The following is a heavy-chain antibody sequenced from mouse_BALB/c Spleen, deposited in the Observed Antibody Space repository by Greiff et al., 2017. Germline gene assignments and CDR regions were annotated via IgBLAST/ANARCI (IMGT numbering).Heavy chain of an antibody. CDR1: GFTFSSYG. CDR3: ARRGPLPSGYFDV. V-gene: IGHV5-6*01. D-gene: IGHD2-10*01. J-gene: IGHJ1*01. Sequence: EVQGVESGGDLVKPGGSLKLSCAASGFTFSSYGMSWVRQTPDKRLEWVATISSGGSYTYYPDSVKGRFTISRDNAKNTLYLQMSSLKSEDTAMYYCARRGPLPSGYFDVWGAGTTVTVSS. CDR2: ISSGGSYT.